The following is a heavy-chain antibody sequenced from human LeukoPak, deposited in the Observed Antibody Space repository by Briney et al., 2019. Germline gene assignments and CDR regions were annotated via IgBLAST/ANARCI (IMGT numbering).Heavy chain of an antibody. CDR3: ARGRGCPYSSGWCIYYYYYMDV. J-gene: IGHJ6*03. V-gene: IGHV1-8*03. D-gene: IGHD6-19*01. CDR1: GYTFTGYY. Sequence: ASVKVSCKASGYTFTGYYMHWVRQATGQGLEWMGWMNPNSGNTGYAQKFQGRVTITRNTSISTAYMELSSLRSEDTAVYYCARGRGCPYSSGWCIYYYYYMDVWGKGTTVTVSS. CDR2: MNPNSGNT.